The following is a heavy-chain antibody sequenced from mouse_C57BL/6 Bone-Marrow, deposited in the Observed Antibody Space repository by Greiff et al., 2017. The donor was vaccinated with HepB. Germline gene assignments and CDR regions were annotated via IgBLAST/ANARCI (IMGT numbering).Heavy chain of an antibody. J-gene: IGHJ4*01. Sequence: VQLQQPGAELVKPGASVKMSCKASGYTFTSYWITWVKQRPGQGLEWIGDIYPGSGSTNYNEKFKSKATLTVDTSSSTAYMQLSSLTSEDSAVYYCARSCPTGVRDYAMDYWGQGTSVTVSS. CDR2: IYPGSGST. D-gene: IGHD1-1*01. V-gene: IGHV1-55*01. CDR1: GYTFTSYW. CDR3: ARSCPTGVRDYAMDY.